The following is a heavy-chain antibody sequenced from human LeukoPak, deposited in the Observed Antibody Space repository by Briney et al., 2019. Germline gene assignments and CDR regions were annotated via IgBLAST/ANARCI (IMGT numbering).Heavy chain of an antibody. CDR2: IYTSGST. V-gene: IGHV4-61*02. Sequence: PSETLSLTCTVSGGSISSGSYYWSWIRQPAGKGLEWIGRIYTSGSTNYNPSLKSRVTISVDTSKNQFSLKLTSVTAADTAVYYCASAYDFWSGYSWGQGTLVTVSS. D-gene: IGHD3-3*01. CDR1: GGSISSGSYY. CDR3: ASAYDFWSGYS. J-gene: IGHJ4*02.